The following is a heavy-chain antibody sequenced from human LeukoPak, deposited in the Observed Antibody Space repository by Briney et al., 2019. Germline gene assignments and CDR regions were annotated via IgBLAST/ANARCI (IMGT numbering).Heavy chain of an antibody. V-gene: IGHV4-59*08. CDR2: IYYSGST. D-gene: IGHD3-16*01. CDR3: ARHPHMITFGGVTYYFDY. CDR1: GGSISSYY. J-gene: IGHJ4*02. Sequence: SETLPLTCTVSGGSISSYYWSWIRQPPGKGLEWIGYIYYSGSTNYNPSLKSRVTISVDTSKNQFSLKLSSVTAADTAVYYCARHPHMITFGGVTYYFDYWGQGTLVTVSS.